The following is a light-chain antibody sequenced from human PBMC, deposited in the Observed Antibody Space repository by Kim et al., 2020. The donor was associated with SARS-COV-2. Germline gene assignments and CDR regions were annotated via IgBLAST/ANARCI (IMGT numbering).Light chain of an antibody. J-gene: IGKJ2*01. Sequence: SLLPGERATLSCRASQSVRSNYLAWYQQKPGQAPRVLVYGASSRATGIPDRFSGSGSGTDFTLTISRLEPEDFAVYYCQQYGYSHTFGQGTKLEI. CDR3: QQYGYSHT. V-gene: IGKV3-20*01. CDR2: GAS. CDR1: QSVRSNY.